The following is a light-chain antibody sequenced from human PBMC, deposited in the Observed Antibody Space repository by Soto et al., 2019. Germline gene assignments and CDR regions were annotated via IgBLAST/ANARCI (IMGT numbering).Light chain of an antibody. CDR3: QQYDTYPLT. CDR2: DAS. Sequence: QMTQSAFTLSASVGDRVTITCRASRRSRKWLAWYQQKPGKAPTLLIYDASSVKSGVPSRFSGSRSGTAFSLTISSLQPDDFATYYCQQYDTYPLTFGGGGMVDIK. V-gene: IGKV1-5*01. CDR1: RRSRKW. J-gene: IGKJ4*01.